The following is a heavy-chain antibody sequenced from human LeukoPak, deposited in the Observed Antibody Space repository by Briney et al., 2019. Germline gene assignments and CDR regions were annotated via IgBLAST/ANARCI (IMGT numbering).Heavy chain of an antibody. D-gene: IGHD3-9*01. Sequence: SETLSLTCAVYGGSFSGYYWSWIRQPPGKGLEWIGEINHSGSTNYNPSLKSRVTISVDTSKNQFSLKLSSVTAADTAVYYCARGNPRLRYFDWLLPNDAFDIWGQGTMVTVSS. CDR3: ARGNPRLRYFDWLLPNDAFDI. CDR1: GGSFSGYY. J-gene: IGHJ3*02. V-gene: IGHV4-34*01. CDR2: INHSGST.